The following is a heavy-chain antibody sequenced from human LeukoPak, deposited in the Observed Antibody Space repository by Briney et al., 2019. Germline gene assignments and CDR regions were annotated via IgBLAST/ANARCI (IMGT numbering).Heavy chain of an antibody. V-gene: IGHV1-8*01. D-gene: IGHD3-10*01. CDR3: ARLITMVRGGKYYFDY. J-gene: IGHJ4*02. CDR1: GYTFTSYD. CDR2: MNPNSGNT. Sequence: ASVTVFFKASGYTFTSYDINWVRQATGQGLEWMGWMNPNSGNTGYAQKFQGRVTMTRNTSISTAYMELSSLRSEDTAVYYCARLITMVRGGKYYFDYWGQGTLVTVSS.